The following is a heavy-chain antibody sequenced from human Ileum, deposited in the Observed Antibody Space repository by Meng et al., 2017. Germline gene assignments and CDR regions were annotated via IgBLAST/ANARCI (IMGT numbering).Heavy chain of an antibody. V-gene: IGHV1-69*10. J-gene: IGHJ6*02. CDR1: GGTFSNYA. CDR3: ERPNGPWSGHYAMDF. D-gene: IGHD3-3*01. Sequence: SVKVSCKTYGGTFSNYAITWVRQGPGQGLEWMGGIVPMLGQATYAQTFQGRIMITADESTSTAYMSLSSLTSADAGVYYCERPNGPWSGHYAMDFWGQGTAVTVSS. CDR2: IVPMLGQA.